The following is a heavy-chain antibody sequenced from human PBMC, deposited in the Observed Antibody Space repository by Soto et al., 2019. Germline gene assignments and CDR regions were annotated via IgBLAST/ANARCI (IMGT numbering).Heavy chain of an antibody. J-gene: IGHJ4*02. CDR3: ARERGSGWTFDY. CDR2: ISSSSTI. V-gene: IGHV3-48*01. CDR1: GFTFSTYS. Sequence: EVQLVESGGDLVQPGGSLRLSCAASGFTFSTYSMNWVRQAPGKGLEWVSSISSSSTIYYAHSVKGRFTISRDNAQNSLYLQMHSLRAEDTAVYYCARERGSGWTFDYWGQGTLVTVSS. D-gene: IGHD6-19*01.